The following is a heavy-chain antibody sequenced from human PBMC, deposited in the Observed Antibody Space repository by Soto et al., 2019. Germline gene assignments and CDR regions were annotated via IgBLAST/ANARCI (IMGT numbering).Heavy chain of an antibody. CDR1: GYTFTSYY. Sequence: ASVNVSCKASGYTFTSYYMHWVRQAPGQGLEWMGIINPSGGSTSYAQKFQGRVTMTRDTSTSTVYMELSSLRSEDTAVYYCARVGSRRLTYYDFWGQGTLVTVSS. CDR3: ARVGSRRLTYYDF. CDR2: INPSGGST. D-gene: IGHD3-3*01. J-gene: IGHJ4*02. V-gene: IGHV1-46*01.